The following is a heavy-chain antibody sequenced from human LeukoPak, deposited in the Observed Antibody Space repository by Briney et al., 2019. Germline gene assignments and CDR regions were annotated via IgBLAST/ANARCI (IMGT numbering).Heavy chain of an antibody. CDR1: GGSISSYY. CDR3: ARAPPSHRYYYYYMDV. V-gene: IGHV4-59*01. CDR2: IYYSGST. J-gene: IGHJ6*03. Sequence: SETLSLTCTVSGGSISSYYWSWLRQPPGKGLEWIGDIYYSGSTNDNPSLKSRVTISVNTSNNQFSLKLSSVTAADTAVYYCARAPPSHRYYYYYMDVWGKGTTVTVSS.